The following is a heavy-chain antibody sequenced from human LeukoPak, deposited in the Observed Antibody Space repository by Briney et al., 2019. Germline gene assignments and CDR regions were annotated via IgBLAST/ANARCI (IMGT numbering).Heavy chain of an antibody. CDR2: ISSNGGST. CDR3: ARVQEVNYDFWSGYCDY. Sequence: GGSRRLSCAASGFTFSSYAMHWVRQAPGKGLEYVSAISSNGGSTYYANSVKGRFTISRDNSKNTLYLQMGSLRAEDMAVYYCARVQEVNYDFWSGYCDYWGQGTLVTVSS. V-gene: IGHV3-64*01. D-gene: IGHD3-3*01. CDR1: GFTFSSYA. J-gene: IGHJ4*02.